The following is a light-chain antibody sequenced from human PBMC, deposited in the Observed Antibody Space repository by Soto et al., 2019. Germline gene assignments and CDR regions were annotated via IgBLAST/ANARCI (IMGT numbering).Light chain of an antibody. CDR3: QKYNSYLFT. V-gene: IGKV1-5*03. CDR1: QSISSW. CDR2: KAS. J-gene: IGKJ3*01. Sequence: DIQMPQSPSTLSASVGDRVTITCRASQSISSWLAWYQQKPGKAPKLLIYKASSLESGVPSRFSGSGSGTDFTLAISGLQTDYFATDYYQKYNSYLFTFGPGTKVDSK.